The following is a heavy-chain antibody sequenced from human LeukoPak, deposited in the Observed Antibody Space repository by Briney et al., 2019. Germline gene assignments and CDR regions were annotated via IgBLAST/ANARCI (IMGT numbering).Heavy chain of an antibody. J-gene: IGHJ3*02. Sequence: GSLVLSCAASGFPFSSYGMDWGRQAPGKGLGGGAVISYDGSNKYYADSVKGRFTISRDNSKNTLYLQMNSLRAEDTAVYYCANTIVGATINAFDIWGQGTMVTVSS. CDR1: GFPFSSYG. V-gene: IGHV3-30*18. CDR3: ANTIVGATINAFDI. CDR2: ISYDGSNK. D-gene: IGHD1-26*01.